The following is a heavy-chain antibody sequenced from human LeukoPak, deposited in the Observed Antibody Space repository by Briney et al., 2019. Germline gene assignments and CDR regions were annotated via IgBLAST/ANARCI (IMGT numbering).Heavy chain of an antibody. CDR2: INGDGSNS. CDR1: GFTFTTYW. Sequence: GGSLRLSCVASGFTFTTYWMHWVRQAPGKGLVWVSRINGDGSNSNYADSVKGRFTISRDNAKNSLYLQMNSLRAEDTAVYYCARDLPDYWGQGTLVTVSS. J-gene: IGHJ4*02. V-gene: IGHV3-74*01. CDR3: ARDLPDY.